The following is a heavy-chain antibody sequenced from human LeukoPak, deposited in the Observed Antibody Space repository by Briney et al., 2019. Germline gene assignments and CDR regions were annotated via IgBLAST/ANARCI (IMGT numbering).Heavy chain of an antibody. CDR2: ISGSSGST. Sequence: GASLSFSCAASGFTFSSYAMSWLRQAPGKGLEWFSAISGSSGSTYYADSVKGRFTISRDNTKNTLYLQMNSLRAYNTAVYYCAKDSVARRYCSGTSCSAADYWGQGTLVTVSS. D-gene: IGHD2-2*01. CDR3: AKDSVARRYCSGTSCSAADY. V-gene: IGHV3-23*01. J-gene: IGHJ4*02. CDR1: GFTFSSYA.